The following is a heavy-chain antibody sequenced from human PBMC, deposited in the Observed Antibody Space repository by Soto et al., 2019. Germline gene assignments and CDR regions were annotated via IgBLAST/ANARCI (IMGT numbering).Heavy chain of an antibody. J-gene: IGHJ4*02. CDR3: ARGSGGLAAAGTFDY. CDR2: MYYSGST. CDR1: GGSISSGDCY. V-gene: IGHV4-30-4*01. D-gene: IGHD6-13*01. Sequence: SETLSLTCTVSGGSISSGDCYWSWIRQPPGKGLEWIGFMYYSGSTYYNPSLKSRVTISVDTSKSQFSLKLSSVTAADTAVYYCARGSGGLAAAGTFDYWGQGTLVTVSS.